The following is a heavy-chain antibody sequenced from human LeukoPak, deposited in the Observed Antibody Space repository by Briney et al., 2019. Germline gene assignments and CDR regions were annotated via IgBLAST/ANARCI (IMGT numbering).Heavy chain of an antibody. J-gene: IGHJ4*02. V-gene: IGHV4-34*01. D-gene: IGHD5-24*01. CDR2: INHSVST. Sequence: SETLSLTCAVYGGSFSGYYWSWIRQPPGKGLEWIGEINHSVSTNYNPSLKSRVTISVDTSKNQFSLKLSSVTAADTAVYYCGFGRWLQFVNYWGQGTLVTVSS. CDR3: GFGRWLQFVNY. CDR1: GGSFSGYY.